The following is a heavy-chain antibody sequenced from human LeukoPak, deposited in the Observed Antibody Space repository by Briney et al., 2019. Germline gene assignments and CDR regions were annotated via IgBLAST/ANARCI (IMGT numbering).Heavy chain of an antibody. D-gene: IGHD2-15*01. J-gene: IGHJ4*02. V-gene: IGHV4-34*01. CDR2: INHSGST. CDR1: GGSFSGYY. CDR3: TSSFLGYCSGGSCYPNY. Sequence: KPSETLSLTCAVYGGSFSGYYWSWIRQPPGKGLEWIGEINHSGSTNYNPSLKSRVTISADTSKNQFSLKVRSVTAADTAVYYCTSSFLGYCSGGSCYPNYWGQGSLVTVSS.